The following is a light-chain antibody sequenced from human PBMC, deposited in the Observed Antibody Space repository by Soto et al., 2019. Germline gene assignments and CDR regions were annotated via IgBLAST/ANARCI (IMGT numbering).Light chain of an antibody. CDR3: ISYTDRQSYL. Sequence: QSVLTQPASVSGSPGQSITISCSGTSSDIGSYDHVAWYQQFPGKSPKLIIYAVSDRPSGVSDRVSGSKSGISASLTISGLQTEDEADYYCISYTDRQSYLFGTGTKVTVL. V-gene: IGLV2-14*03. CDR2: AVS. J-gene: IGLJ1*01. CDR1: SSDIGSYDH.